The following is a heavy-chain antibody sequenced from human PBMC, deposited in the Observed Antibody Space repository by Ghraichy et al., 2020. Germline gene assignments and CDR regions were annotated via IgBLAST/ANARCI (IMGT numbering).Heavy chain of an antibody. D-gene: IGHD3-22*01. Sequence: GESLNISCAASGFTFSSHAMHWVRQAPGKGLEWVAVISYDGSNKIYADSVKGRLTISRDNSKNMLYLQMNSLRAEDTAVYYCAKERDSSGYYSFRGDYYGMDVWGQGTTVTVSS. V-gene: IGHV3-30*04. J-gene: IGHJ6*02. CDR3: AKERDSSGYYSFRGDYYGMDV. CDR1: GFTFSSHA. CDR2: ISYDGSNK.